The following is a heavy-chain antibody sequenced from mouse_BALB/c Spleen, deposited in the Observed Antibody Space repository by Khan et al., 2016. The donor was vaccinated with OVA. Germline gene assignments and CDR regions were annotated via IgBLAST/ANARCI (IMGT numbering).Heavy chain of an antibody. Sequence: EVELVESGGDLVKPGGSQKLSCAASGFTFSSYSMSWVRQTPDKRLEWVATISSGGDYTYYPDSVKGRFTISRDNAENALYLQMSSLRSEDTAMYYCASHLTGSFAYWGQGTLVTVSA. J-gene: IGHJ3*01. CDR2: ISSGGDYT. D-gene: IGHD4-1*01. CDR1: GFTFSSYS. CDR3: ASHLTGSFAY. V-gene: IGHV5-6*01.